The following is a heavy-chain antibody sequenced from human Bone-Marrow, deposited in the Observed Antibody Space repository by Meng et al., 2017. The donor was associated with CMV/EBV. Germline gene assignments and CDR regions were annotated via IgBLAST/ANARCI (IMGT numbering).Heavy chain of an antibody. D-gene: IGHD1-26*01. J-gene: IGHJ6*02. CDR2: INPSGGST. CDR1: GYTFTSYY. CDR3: ARADGGSYYYYGMDV. V-gene: IGHV1-46*01. Sequence: ASVKVSCKASGYTFTSYYMHWVRQAPGQGLEWMGIINPSGGSTSYAQKFQGRVTMTRDTSISTAYMELSRLRSDDTAVYYCARADGGSYYYYGMDVWGQRTTVTVSS.